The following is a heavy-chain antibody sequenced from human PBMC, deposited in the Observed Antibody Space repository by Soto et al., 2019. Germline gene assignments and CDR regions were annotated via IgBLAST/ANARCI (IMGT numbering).Heavy chain of an antibody. CDR2: INAGHGNT. CDR3: ATTSGSGWSFNWFDL. D-gene: IGHD3-10*01. J-gene: IGHJ5*02. Sequence: GASVKVSCKASGYTFTTYAIHWVRQAPGQNLEWMGWINAGHGNTKYSQKFQGRVTITRDTSATTAYMELSSLGSEDTAVYYCATTSGSGWSFNWFDLWGQGTLVAVSS. CDR1: GYTFTTYA. V-gene: IGHV1-3*01.